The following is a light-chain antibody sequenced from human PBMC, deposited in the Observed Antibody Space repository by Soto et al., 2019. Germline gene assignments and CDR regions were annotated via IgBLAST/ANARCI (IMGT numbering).Light chain of an antibody. CDR3: QQYYSYPLT. Sequence: AIRMTQSPSSFSASTGDRVTITCRASQGISSYLAWYQQKPGKAPKLLIYAASTLQSGVPSRFSGSVSGTEFTLTISCLQSEDFATYYCQQYYSYPLTFGQGTKLEIK. V-gene: IGKV1-8*01. CDR2: AAS. J-gene: IGKJ2*01. CDR1: QGISSY.